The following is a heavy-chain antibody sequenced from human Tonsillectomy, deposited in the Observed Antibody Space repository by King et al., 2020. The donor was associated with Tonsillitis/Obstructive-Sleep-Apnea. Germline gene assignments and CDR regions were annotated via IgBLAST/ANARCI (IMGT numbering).Heavy chain of an antibody. V-gene: IGHV3-48*02. CDR1: GFPFSSYS. CDR3: ARDKWELALDY. D-gene: IGHD1-26*01. J-gene: IGHJ4*02. CDR2: ISSSSRTI. Sequence: VQLVESGGGLVQPGGSLRLTCAASGFPFSSYSMNWFRPAPGKGLEGVSYISSSSRTIYYADSVEGRFPVSRDNAKNSLYLQMNSLGDEDTAVYYCARDKWELALDYWGQGTLVTVSS.